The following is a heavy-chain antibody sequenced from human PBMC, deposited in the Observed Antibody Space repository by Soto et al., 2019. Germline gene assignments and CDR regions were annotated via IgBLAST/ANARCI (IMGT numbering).Heavy chain of an antibody. CDR2: ISYDGSNK. D-gene: IGHD6-13*01. CDR3: ARDRVYSSSWVDY. Sequence: QVQLVESGGGVVQPGRSLRLSCAASGFTFSSYAMHWVRQAPGKGLEWVAVISYDGSNKYYADSVKGRFTISRDNSKTKLDLQMTSLRAEDTAVYYCARDRVYSSSWVDYWGQGTVVSVSS. V-gene: IGHV3-30-3*01. CDR1: GFTFSSYA. J-gene: IGHJ4*02.